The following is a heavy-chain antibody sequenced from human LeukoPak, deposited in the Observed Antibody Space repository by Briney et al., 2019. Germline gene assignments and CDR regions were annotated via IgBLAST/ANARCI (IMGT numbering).Heavy chain of an antibody. Sequence: GGSLRLSCAVSGFTVSSNSMSWVRQAPGKGLERVANIKQDGSEKYYVDSVKGRFTIARDDAKNSLYLQMNSLRAEDTAVYYCARDGAHYYGSGSYYTYWGRGTLVTVSS. CDR2: IKQDGSEK. CDR1: GFTVSSNS. D-gene: IGHD3-10*01. CDR3: ARDGAHYYGSGSYYTY. J-gene: IGHJ4*02. V-gene: IGHV3-7*01.